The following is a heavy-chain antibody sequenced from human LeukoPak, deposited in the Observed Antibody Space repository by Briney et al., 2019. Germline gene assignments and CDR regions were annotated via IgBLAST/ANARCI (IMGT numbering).Heavy chain of an antibody. CDR3: ARQAYSGYDYSFGY. CDR1: GGSISSYY. D-gene: IGHD5-12*01. CDR2: IYSSGST. J-gene: IGHJ4*02. Sequence: ETLSLTCTVSGGSISSYYWSWIRQPPGEGLEWIGYIYSSGSTNYNPSLKSRVTISVDTSKNQFSLKLSSVTAADTAVYYCARQAYSGYDYSFGYWGQGTMVTVSS. V-gene: IGHV4-59*08.